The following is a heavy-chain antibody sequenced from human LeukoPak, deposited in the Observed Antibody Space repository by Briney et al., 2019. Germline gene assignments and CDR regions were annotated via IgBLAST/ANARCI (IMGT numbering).Heavy chain of an antibody. CDR3: ARGSGSGSYYGMDV. J-gene: IGHJ6*04. Sequence: PSETLSLTCAVSGGSISSSNWWSWVRQPPGKGLEWIGEIYHSGSTNYNPSLKSRVTISVDKSKNQFSLKLSSVTAADTAVYYCARGSGSGSYYGMDVWGKGTTVTVSS. D-gene: IGHD3-10*01. CDR1: GGSISSSNW. CDR2: IYHSGST. V-gene: IGHV4-4*02.